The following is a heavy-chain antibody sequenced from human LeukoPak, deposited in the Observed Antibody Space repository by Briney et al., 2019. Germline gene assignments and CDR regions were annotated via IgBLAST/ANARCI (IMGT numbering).Heavy chain of an antibody. CDR2: IYYSGST. J-gene: IGHJ6*04. CDR3: AELGITMIGGV. Sequence: PSETLSLTCTVSGGSISSSSYYWGWIRQPPGKGLEWIGSIYYSGSTYYNPSLKSRVTISVDTSKNQSSLKLSSVTAADTAVYYCAELGITMIGGVWGKGTTVTISS. D-gene: IGHD3-10*02. V-gene: IGHV4-39*01. CDR1: GGSISSSSYY.